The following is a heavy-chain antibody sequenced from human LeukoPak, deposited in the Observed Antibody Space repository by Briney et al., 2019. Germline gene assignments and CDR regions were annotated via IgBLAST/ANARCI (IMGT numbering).Heavy chain of an antibody. CDR2: ISGSGGST. D-gene: IGHD2-2*02. CDR3: AKDSAIVVVPAAIGDY. V-gene: IGHV3-23*01. Sequence: GGSLRLSCAASGFTFSSYAMSWVRRAPGKGLEWVSAISGSGGSTYYADSVKGRFTISRDNSKNTLYLQMNSLRAEDTAVYYCAKDSAIVVVPAAIGDYWGQGTLVTVSS. J-gene: IGHJ4*02. CDR1: GFTFSSYA.